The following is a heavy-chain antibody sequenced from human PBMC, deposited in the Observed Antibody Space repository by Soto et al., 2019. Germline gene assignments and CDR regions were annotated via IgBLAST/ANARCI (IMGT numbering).Heavy chain of an antibody. CDR2: IYYSGST. Sequence: SETLSLTCAVSGYSISSSNWWGWIRQPPGKGLEWIGYIYYSGSTYYNPSLKSRVTISVDRSKNQFSLKLSSVTAEDTAVYYCARDSGYSYGPFDYWGQGTLVTVSS. CDR3: ARDSGYSYGPFDY. J-gene: IGHJ4*02. D-gene: IGHD5-18*01. V-gene: IGHV4-28*03. CDR1: GYSISSSNW.